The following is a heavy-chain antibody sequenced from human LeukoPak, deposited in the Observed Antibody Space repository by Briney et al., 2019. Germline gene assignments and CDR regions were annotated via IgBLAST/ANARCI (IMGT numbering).Heavy chain of an antibody. Sequence: ASVTVSCKASGYTFTSYGISWVRQAPGQGLEWMGWISAYNGNTNYAQKLQGRVTMTTDTSTSTAYMELRSLRSDDTAVYYCARAYYDSSGYYWGTPSPKYYFDYWGQGTLVTVSS. V-gene: IGHV1-18*01. CDR3: ARAYYDSSGYYWGTPSPKYYFDY. J-gene: IGHJ4*02. CDR1: GYTFTSYG. CDR2: ISAYNGNT. D-gene: IGHD3-22*01.